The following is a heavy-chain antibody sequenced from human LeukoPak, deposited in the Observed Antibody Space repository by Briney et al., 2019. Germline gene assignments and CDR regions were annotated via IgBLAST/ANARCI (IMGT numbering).Heavy chain of an antibody. V-gene: IGHV3-30*18. CDR1: GFTFSSYG. CDR3: AKDIRPWSSGYPDAFDI. J-gene: IGHJ3*02. D-gene: IGHD3-22*01. Sequence: PGGSLRLSCAASGFTFSSYGMHWVRQAPGKGLEWVAVISYDGSNKYYADSVKGRFTISRDNSKNTLYLQMNSLRAEDTALYYCAKDIRPWSSGYPDAFDIWGQGTMVTVSS. CDR2: ISYDGSNK.